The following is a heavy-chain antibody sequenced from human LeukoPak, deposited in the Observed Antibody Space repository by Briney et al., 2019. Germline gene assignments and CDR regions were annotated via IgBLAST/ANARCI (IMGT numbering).Heavy chain of an antibody. Sequence: PGGSLRLSCAASGLTFTTSHMNWVRQAPGKGLEWLSYISGPSNTIYYAASVKGRFTVSRDNAKNSLYLQMNSLRDEDTAVYYCAKRTATHGDFDYWGQGTLVTVSS. J-gene: IGHJ4*02. CDR2: ISGPSNTI. CDR1: GLTFTTSH. CDR3: AKRTATHGDFDY. V-gene: IGHV3-48*02. D-gene: IGHD1-1*01.